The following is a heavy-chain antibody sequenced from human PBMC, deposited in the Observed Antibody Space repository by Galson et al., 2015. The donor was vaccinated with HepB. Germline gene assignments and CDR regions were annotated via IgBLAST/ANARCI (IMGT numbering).Heavy chain of an antibody. J-gene: IGHJ2*01. CDR1: GDSVSSNTAA. CDR2: TYYRSKFYN. V-gene: IGHV6-1*01. Sequence: CAISGDSVSSNTAAWNWIRQSPSRGLEWLGRTYYRSKFYNDYAVSVKSRITINPDTSKNRFSLQLNSVTPEDTAVYYCARGFWLRRCWYFDLWGRGTLVTVSS. D-gene: IGHD3-10*01. CDR3: ARGFWLRRCWYFDL.